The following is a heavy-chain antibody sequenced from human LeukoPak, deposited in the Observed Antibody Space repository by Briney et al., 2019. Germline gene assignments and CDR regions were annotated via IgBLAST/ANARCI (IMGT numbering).Heavy chain of an antibody. CDR3: ARAPYYYDSSGSGHAFDI. CDR2: IIPILGIA. V-gene: IGHV1-69*04. D-gene: IGHD3-22*01. J-gene: IGHJ3*02. Sequence: GSSVKVSCKASGGTFSSYAISWVRQAPGQGLEWMGRIIPILGIANYAQKFQGRVTITADKSTSTAYMELSSLRSEDTDVYYCARAPYYYDSSGSGHAFDIWGQGTMVTVSS. CDR1: GGTFSSYA.